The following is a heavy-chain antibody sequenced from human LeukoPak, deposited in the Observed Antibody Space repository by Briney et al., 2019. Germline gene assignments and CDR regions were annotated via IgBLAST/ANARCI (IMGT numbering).Heavy chain of an antibody. V-gene: IGHV4-59*01. Sequence: PAETLSLTCTVSGGSISSYYWSWIRQPPGKGLEWIGYIYYSGSTNYNPSLKSRVTISVDTSKNQFSLKLSSVTAADTAVYYCARGGRSDNWFDPWGQGTLVTVSS. CDR1: GGSISSYY. CDR2: IYYSGST. J-gene: IGHJ5*02. CDR3: ARGGRSDNWFDP.